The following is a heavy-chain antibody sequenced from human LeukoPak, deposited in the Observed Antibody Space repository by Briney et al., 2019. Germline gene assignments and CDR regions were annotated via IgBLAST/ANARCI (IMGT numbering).Heavy chain of an antibody. D-gene: IGHD3-3*01. CDR1: GFTFGDYA. V-gene: IGHV3-49*04. Sequence: GGSLRLSCTASGFTFGDYAMSWVRQAPGKGLEWVGFIRSKAYGGTTEYAASVKGRFTISRDDSKSIAYLQMNSLKTEDTAVYYCTRAAGDFSPFDYWGQGTLVTVSS. CDR2: IRSKAYGGTT. CDR3: TRAAGDFSPFDY. J-gene: IGHJ4*02.